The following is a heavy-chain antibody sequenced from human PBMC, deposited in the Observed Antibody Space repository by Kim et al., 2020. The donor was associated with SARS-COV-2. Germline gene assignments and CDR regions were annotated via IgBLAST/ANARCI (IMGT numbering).Heavy chain of an antibody. CDR3: ARSVSCSSTSCYLSNYYYYYGMDV. D-gene: IGHD2-2*01. CDR2: ISAYNGNT. V-gene: IGHV1-18*01. CDR1: GYTFTSYG. J-gene: IGHJ6*02. Sequence: ASVKVSCKASGYTFTSYGISWVRQAPGQGLEWMGWISAYNGNTNYAQKLQGRVTMTTDTSTSTAYMELRSLRSDDTAVYYCARSVSCSSTSCYLSNYYYYYGMDVWGQGTTVTVSS.